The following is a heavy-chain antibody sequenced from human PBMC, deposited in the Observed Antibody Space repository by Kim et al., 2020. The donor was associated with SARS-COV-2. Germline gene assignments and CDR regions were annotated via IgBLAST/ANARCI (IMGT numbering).Heavy chain of an antibody. CDR2: ISSSSSYI. Sequence: GGSLRLSCAASGFTFSSYSMNWVRQAPGKGLEWVSSISSSSSYIYYADSVKGRFTISRDNAKNSLYLQMNSLRAEDTAVYYCARVMAVAVTFYSYYYYGMDVWGQGTTVTVSS. J-gene: IGHJ6*02. CDR1: GFTFSSYS. V-gene: IGHV3-21*01. CDR3: ARVMAVAVTFYSYYYYGMDV. D-gene: IGHD6-19*01.